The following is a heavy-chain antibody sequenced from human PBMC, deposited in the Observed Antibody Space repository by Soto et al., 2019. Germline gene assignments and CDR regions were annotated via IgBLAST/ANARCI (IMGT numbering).Heavy chain of an antibody. D-gene: IGHD3-16*02. V-gene: IGHV3-23*01. J-gene: IGHJ4*02. Sequence: EVQLLESGGGLVQPGGSLRLSCAASGFTFDKYAMYWVRQAPGKGLEWASAISRTGGAANYAGSVNGRFAVSRDNSKNRLYLQMNRLRAEDTAVYYCTKAYDYIWGSYPRELDYWCQGTRVTVSS. CDR1: GFTFDKYA. CDR3: TKAYDYIWGSYPRELDY. CDR2: ISRTGGAA.